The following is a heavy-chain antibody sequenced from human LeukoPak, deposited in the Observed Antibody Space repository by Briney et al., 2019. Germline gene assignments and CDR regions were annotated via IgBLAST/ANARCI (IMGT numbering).Heavy chain of an antibody. CDR3: AKDHLDYGGNSELDY. D-gene: IGHD4-23*01. V-gene: IGHV3-23*01. CDR2: ISGSGGST. CDR1: GFTFSSYA. J-gene: IGHJ4*02. Sequence: GGSLRLSCAASGFTFSSYAMSWVRQAPGKGLEWVSAISGSGGSTYYADSVKGRFTISRDNSKNTLYLQMNSLRAEDTAVYYCAKDHLDYGGNSELDYWGQGTLVTVSS.